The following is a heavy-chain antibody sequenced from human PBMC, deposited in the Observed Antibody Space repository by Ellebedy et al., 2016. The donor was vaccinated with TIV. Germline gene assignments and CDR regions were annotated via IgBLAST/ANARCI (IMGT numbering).Heavy chain of an antibody. CDR1: GESITSSDSY. CDR3: ARRSPASPYFDY. V-gene: IGHV4-39*01. J-gene: IGHJ4*02. Sequence: MPSETLSLTCTVSGESITSSDSYWTWISQTPGKGLEWIGSIHYSGGTYYSPSLKSRLTISVDTSSNQFSLRLSSVSAADTAVYYCARRSPASPYFDYWGRGTLVTVSS. CDR2: IHYSGGT.